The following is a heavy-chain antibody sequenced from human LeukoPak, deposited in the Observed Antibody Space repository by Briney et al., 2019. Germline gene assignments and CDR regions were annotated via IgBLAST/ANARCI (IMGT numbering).Heavy chain of an antibody. J-gene: IGHJ4*02. CDR2: IYHSGST. V-gene: IGHV4-38-2*02. CDR1: GYSISSGYY. D-gene: IGHD6-6*01. Sequence: SETLSLTCAVSGYSISSGYYWGWIRQPPGKGLEGIGSIYHSGSTYYKQSLKSRVTISVYTSKNQFSLKLSSVTATDAAIYYCERERSSSSDYWGQGTLVTVSS. CDR3: ERERSSSSDY.